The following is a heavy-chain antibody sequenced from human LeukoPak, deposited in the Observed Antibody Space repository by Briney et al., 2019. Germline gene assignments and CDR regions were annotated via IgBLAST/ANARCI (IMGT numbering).Heavy chain of an antibody. J-gene: IGHJ5*01. D-gene: IGHD3-22*01. CDR3: AKDRPNYYESNGHYYRRDGDS. CDR1: GFTFSIYA. V-gene: IGHV3-23*01. CDR2: TSSGGDYT. Sequence: GGSLRLSCAASGFTFSIYAMSWVRQAPGKGLEWVSSTSSGGDYTYYADSVKGRFTISRDNSKNTLYLQMNSLRAEDTATYYCAKDRPNYYESNGHYYRRDGDSWGQGTLVTVSS.